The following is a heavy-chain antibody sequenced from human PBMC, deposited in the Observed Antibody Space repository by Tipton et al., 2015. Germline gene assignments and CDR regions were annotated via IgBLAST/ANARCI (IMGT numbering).Heavy chain of an antibody. D-gene: IGHD5-18*01. V-gene: IGHV3-7*01. Sequence: SLRLSCAAYGFSFTTSWMSWVRQAPGKGLEWAANIKQDGSEKFYVDSVKGRFTISRDNAKNSLYLQMSSLRAEDTAVYYCARGLSLHLWVDAFDFWGQGTMVTVSS. CDR1: GFSFTTSW. J-gene: IGHJ3*01. CDR3: ARGLSLHLWVDAFDF. CDR2: IKQDGSEK.